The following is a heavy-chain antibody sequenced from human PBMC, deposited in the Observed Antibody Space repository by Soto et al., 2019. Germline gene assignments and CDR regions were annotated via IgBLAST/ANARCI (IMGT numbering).Heavy chain of an antibody. CDR3: ARGSIVGAARAYYFDY. CDR2: IIPIFGTA. CDR1: GGTFSSYA. Sequence: QAQLVQSGAEVKKPGSSVKVSCKASGGTFSSYAISWVRQAPGQGLEWMGGIIPIFGTANYAQKFQGRVTISADESTSTAYMELSSLRSEDTAVYYCARGSIVGAARAYYFDYWGQGTLVTVSS. V-gene: IGHV1-69*01. D-gene: IGHD1-26*01. J-gene: IGHJ4*02.